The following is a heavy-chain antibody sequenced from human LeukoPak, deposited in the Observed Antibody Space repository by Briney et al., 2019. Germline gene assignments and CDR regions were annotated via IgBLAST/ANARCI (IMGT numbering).Heavy chain of an antibody. CDR1: GFNFSSYA. J-gene: IGHJ4*02. Sequence: PGGYLSLSCAASGFNFSSYALHWVRQAPGKGLEWVAVISYDGSNKYYADSGKGRFTISRDNSKNTVYLQMNSLRAEDTAVYYCARSGSSGWFFDYWGQGTLVTVSS. D-gene: IGHD6-19*01. CDR2: ISYDGSNK. V-gene: IGHV3-30*14. CDR3: ARSGSSGWFFDY.